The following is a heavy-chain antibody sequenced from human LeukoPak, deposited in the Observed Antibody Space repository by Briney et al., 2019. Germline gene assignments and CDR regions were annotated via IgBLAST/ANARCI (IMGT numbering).Heavy chain of an antibody. J-gene: IGHJ4*02. CDR1: GFTFSTYG. V-gene: IGHV3-30*03. D-gene: IGHD6-19*01. CDR3: ARDRAVAGLLDY. Sequence: GGSLRLSCAASGFTFSTYGMHWVRQAPGKGLEWVAVISYDGSSEYYADSVKGRFTISRDNSKNTLYLQMNSLRAGDTAVYYCARDRAVAGLLDYWGQGTLVTVSS. CDR2: ISYDGSSE.